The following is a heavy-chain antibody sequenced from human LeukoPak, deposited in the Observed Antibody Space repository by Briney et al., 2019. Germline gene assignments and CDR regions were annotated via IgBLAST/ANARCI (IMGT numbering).Heavy chain of an antibody. CDR2: IGTGGDT. Sequence: EGSLRLSCAVSGFSFDNYDMHWVRQISGEGLEWVAAIGTGGDTYYRDSVKGRFTISRGNAKNSLYLQMNSLRVGDTAVYYCVRDYGPGGFGPWGQGALVTVSS. D-gene: IGHD3-10*01. CDR3: VRDYGPGGFGP. CDR1: GFSFDNYD. V-gene: IGHV3-13*01. J-gene: IGHJ5*02.